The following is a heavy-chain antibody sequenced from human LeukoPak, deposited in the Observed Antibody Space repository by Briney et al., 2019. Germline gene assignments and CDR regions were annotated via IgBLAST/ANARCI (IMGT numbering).Heavy chain of an antibody. J-gene: IGHJ4*02. CDR2: ISNDGRNE. D-gene: IGHD3-10*02. V-gene: IGHV3-30*18. CDR3: AKDQSGNVPGY. Sequence: GGSLRLSCADSGFTFSKHGMHWVRQAPGKGLEWVAVISNDGRNEYYADSVKGRFTISRGNSKKTLYLQMNSLRAEDTALYYCAKDQSGNVPGYWGQGTLVTVSS. CDR1: GFTFSKHG.